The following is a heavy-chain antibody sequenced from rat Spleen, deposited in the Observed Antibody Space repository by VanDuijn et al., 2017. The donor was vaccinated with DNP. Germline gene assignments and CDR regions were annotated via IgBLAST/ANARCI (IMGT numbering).Heavy chain of an antibody. J-gene: IGHJ2*01. Sequence: EVQLVETGGGLVQPGRSLKLSCVASGFTFSGFWMYWIRQVPGKGLEWVASINTDGDTTYYPDSVKGRFTISRDNGESSLYLQMNSLWSEDTATYYCTRGSSLPGYLDYWGQGVLVTVSS. CDR1: GFTFSGFW. V-gene: IGHV5-58*01. CDR2: INTDGDTT. CDR3: TRGSSLPGYLDY. D-gene: IGHD1-4*01.